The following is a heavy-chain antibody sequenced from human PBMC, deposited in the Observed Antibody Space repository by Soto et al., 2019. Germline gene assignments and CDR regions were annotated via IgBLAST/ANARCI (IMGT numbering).Heavy chain of an antibody. J-gene: IGHJ6*02. CDR3: ARGLRYFDWLSVYGMDV. CDR2: INHSGST. V-gene: IGHV4-34*01. D-gene: IGHD3-9*01. CDR1: GXSFSGYY. Sequence: LSLTFAVYGXSFSGYYWSWIRQPPGKGLEWIGEINHSGSTNYNPSLKSRVTISVDTSKNQFSLKLSSVTAADTAVYYCARGLRYFDWLSVYGMDVWGQGTTVTVSS.